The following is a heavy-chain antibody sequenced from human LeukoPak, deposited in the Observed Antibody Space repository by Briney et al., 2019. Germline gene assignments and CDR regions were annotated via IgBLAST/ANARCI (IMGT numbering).Heavy chain of an antibody. CDR3: ARGLSAGGYSSYYFDY. Sequence: SVKVSCKASGGTFSSYTISWVRQAPGQGLEWMGRIIPILGIANYAQKFQGRVTITADKSTSTAYMELSSLRSEDTAVYYCARGLSAGGYSSYYFDYWGQGTLVTVSS. CDR1: GGTFSSYT. V-gene: IGHV1-69*02. D-gene: IGHD5-18*01. J-gene: IGHJ4*02. CDR2: IIPILGIA.